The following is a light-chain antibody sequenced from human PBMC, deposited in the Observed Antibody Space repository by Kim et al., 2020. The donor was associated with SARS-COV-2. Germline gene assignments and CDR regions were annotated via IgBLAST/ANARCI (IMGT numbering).Light chain of an antibody. Sequence: QTATRTCRGNNDNGGRQGAAWLQQDQGHPPKVLSDRNSTRRKGISVRFSASRAGNTAALNITGLQSEDEADYDCSAWDISLSAVVFGGGTQLTVL. V-gene: IGLV10-54*01. CDR3: SAWDISLSAVV. CDR2: RNS. J-gene: IGLJ3*02. CDR1: NDNGGRQG.